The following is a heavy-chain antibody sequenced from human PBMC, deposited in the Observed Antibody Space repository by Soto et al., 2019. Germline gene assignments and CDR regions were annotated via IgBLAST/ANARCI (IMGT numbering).Heavy chain of an antibody. D-gene: IGHD3-10*01. V-gene: IGHV3-11*01. J-gene: IGHJ6*02. CDR2: ISSSGSTI. CDR1: GFTFSDYY. CDR3: ARSSGRYYWNYYYYYGMDV. Sequence: GGSLRLSCAASGFTFSDYYMSWIRQAPGKGLEWVSYISSSGSTIYYADSVKGRFTISRDNAKNSLYLQMNSLRAEDTAVYYCARSSGRYYWNYYYYYGMDVWGQGTTVTVSS.